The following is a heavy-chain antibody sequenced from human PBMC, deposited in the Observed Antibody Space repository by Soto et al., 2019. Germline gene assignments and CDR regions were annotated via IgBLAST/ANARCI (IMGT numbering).Heavy chain of an antibody. D-gene: IGHD6-13*01. Sequence: GALRLSCAASGFTFSSYAMSWVRQAPGKGLEWVSAISGSGGSTYYADSVKGRFTISRDNSKNTLYLQMNSLRAEDTAVYYCAKSPRVNRGYNNWFDPWGQGTLVTVSS. J-gene: IGHJ5*02. CDR2: ISGSGGST. CDR3: AKSPRVNRGYNNWFDP. V-gene: IGHV3-23*01. CDR1: GFTFSSYA.